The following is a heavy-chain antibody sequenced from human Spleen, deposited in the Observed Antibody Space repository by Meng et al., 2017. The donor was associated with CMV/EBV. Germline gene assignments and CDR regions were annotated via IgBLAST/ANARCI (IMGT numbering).Heavy chain of an antibody. V-gene: IGHV4-4*02. Sequence: QVQLQEAGPGRVKPSGTLSLTCAVPGGSISSSNWWSWVRQPPGKGLEWIGEIYHSGGTNYNPSLRGRVTISLDKSKNQFSPTLRSVTAADTAVYYCARDPYATGWSGWGQGTLVTVSS. CDR2: IYHSGGT. CDR1: GGSISSSNW. J-gene: IGHJ4*02. CDR3: ARDPYATGWSG. D-gene: IGHD6-19*01.